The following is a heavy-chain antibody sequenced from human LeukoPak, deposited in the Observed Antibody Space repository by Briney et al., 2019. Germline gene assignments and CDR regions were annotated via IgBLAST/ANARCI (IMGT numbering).Heavy chain of an antibody. Sequence: VASVKVSCKASGYTFTSYGISWVRQAPGQGLEWMGWISAYNGNTNYAQKLQGRVTMTTDTSTSTAYMELRSLRSDDTAVYYCARSEVLLWFGELGGYWGQGTPVTVSS. CDR1: GYTFTSYG. D-gene: IGHD3-10*01. V-gene: IGHV1-18*01. J-gene: IGHJ4*02. CDR3: ARSEVLLWFGELGGY. CDR2: ISAYNGNT.